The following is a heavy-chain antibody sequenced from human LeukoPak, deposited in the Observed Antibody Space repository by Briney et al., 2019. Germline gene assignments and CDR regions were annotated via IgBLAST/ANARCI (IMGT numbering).Heavy chain of an antibody. CDR3: ARYGDSHWFDP. J-gene: IGHJ5*02. D-gene: IGHD2-21*02. CDR2: INPDSGVT. Sequence: ASVKVSCKASRYTFTAYYLHWVRQAPGQGLEWMGWINPDSGVTNYAQKFQGRVTMTRDTSITTAYMELSRLGPDDTAVYYCARYGDSHWFDPWGQGTLVTVSS. CDR1: RYTFTAYY. V-gene: IGHV1-2*02.